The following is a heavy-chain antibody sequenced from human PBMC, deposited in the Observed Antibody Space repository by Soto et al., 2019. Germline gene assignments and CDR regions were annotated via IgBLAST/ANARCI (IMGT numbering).Heavy chain of an antibody. CDR3: ARDGSGFHWYFDV. V-gene: IGHV6-1*01. Sequence: QVQLQQSGPGLVKPSQTLSLMCDISGDSVSSVTATWSWIRQSPSRGLEWLGRTYYRSKWYNVYGMSVKGRIVITPDTSKNQVSLQLNSVTPEDTATYFCARDGSGFHWYFDVWGRGTLVTVSS. CDR1: GDSVSSVTAT. CDR2: TYYRSKWYN. D-gene: IGHD5-12*01. J-gene: IGHJ2*01.